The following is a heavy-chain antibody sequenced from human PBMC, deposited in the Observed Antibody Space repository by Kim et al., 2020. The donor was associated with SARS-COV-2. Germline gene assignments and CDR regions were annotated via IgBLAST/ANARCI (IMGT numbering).Heavy chain of an antibody. Sequence: GGSLRLSCAASGFTFSGSPLHWVRQASGKGLEWVGRIRSKANSYATGYAASGKGRFTIARDDSKHTAYLEMRGPKTEDTAQYYCTRIPATPLDFWAAFD. CDR3: TRIPATPLDFWAAFD. D-gene: IGHD3-16*01. CDR2: IRSKANSYAT. CDR1: GFTFSGSP. V-gene: IGHV3-73*01. J-gene: IGHJ3*02.